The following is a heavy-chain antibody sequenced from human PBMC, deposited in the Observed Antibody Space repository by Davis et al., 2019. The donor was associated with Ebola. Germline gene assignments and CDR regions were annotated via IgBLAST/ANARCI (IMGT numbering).Heavy chain of an antibody. CDR2: INPSGGST. D-gene: IGHD6-6*01. CDR1: GYTFTSYY. CDR3: AKDGTSSSSLYYYGMDV. Sequence: ASVKVSCKASGYTFTSYYMHWVRQAPGQGLEWMGIINPSGGSTSYAQKFQGRVTMTRDTSTSTVYMELNSLRAEDTAVYYCAKDGTSSSSLYYYGMDVWGQGTTVTVSS. J-gene: IGHJ6*02. V-gene: IGHV1-46*01.